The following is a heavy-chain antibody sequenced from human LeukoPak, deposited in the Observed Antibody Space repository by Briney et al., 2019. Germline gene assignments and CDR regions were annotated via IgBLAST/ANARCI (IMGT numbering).Heavy chain of an antibody. CDR2: IRNDRIT. J-gene: IGHJ4*02. CDR3: TWMATIFTADY. V-gene: IGHV3-15*01. D-gene: IGHD5-12*01. Sequence: GGSLRLSCVLSGLTFSDAWMGWVRQAPGKGLEWVGRIRNDRITDYAAPVQGRFSISRDNSKNTFYLQMNSLRTEDTGMYFCTWMATIFTADYWGQGTLVTVSS. CDR1: GLTFSDAW.